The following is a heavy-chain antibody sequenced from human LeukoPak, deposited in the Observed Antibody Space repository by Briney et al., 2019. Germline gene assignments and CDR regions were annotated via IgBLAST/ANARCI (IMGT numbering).Heavy chain of an antibody. V-gene: IGHV3-7*01. CDR1: ELTFNTYW. Sequence: GGSLRLSCVASELTFNTYWMNWVRQAPGKGPEWVANIKKDGSETYYVESVKGRFTISRDNAKNSVYLQMNSLRVEDTAVYYCMAGVGWQSDYWGQGTLVTVSS. CDR2: IKKDGSET. D-gene: IGHD3-3*01. CDR3: MAGVGWQSDY. J-gene: IGHJ4*02.